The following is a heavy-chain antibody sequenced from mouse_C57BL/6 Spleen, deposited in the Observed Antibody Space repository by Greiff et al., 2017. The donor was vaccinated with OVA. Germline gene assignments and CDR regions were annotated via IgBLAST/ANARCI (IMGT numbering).Heavy chain of an antibody. Sequence: EVQVVESGGDLVKPGGSLKLSCAASGFTFSSYGMSWVRQTPDKRLEWVATISSGGSYTYYPDSVKGRFTISRDNAKNTLYLQLSSLKSEDTAMYYCARPPLYGNYFDYGGQGTTLTVSS. CDR2: ISSGGSYT. D-gene: IGHD2-1*01. CDR3: ARPPLYGNYFDY. CDR1: GFTFSSYG. V-gene: IGHV5-6*01. J-gene: IGHJ2*01.